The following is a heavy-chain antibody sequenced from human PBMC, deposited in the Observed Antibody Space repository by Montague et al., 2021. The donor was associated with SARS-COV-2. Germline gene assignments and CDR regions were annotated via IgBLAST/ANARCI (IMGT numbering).Heavy chain of an antibody. CDR3: VRHPHYDGLNGPPDF. D-gene: IGHD3-9*01. V-gene: IGHV4-59*08. CDR1: GVSVTDYY. CDR2: VLYNKGT. Sequence: SETLSLTCTVSGVSVTDYYWSWIRQPPAKGQEWVGDVLYNKGTNTNPSLKSRVAISVDTSKNQFSLRLTSVTAADTAFDYCVRHPHYDGLNGPPDFWGQGTMVTVSS. J-gene: IGHJ4*02.